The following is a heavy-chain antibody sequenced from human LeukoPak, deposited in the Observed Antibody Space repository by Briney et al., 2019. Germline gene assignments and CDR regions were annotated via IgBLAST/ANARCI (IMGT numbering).Heavy chain of an antibody. V-gene: IGHV3-48*03. CDR1: GFTFSSYE. D-gene: IGHD5-24*01. CDR3: ARDSQRWGNFDS. Sequence: GGSLRLSCAASGFTFSSYEMNWVRQAPGKGLEWVSYISSSGSAMYYADSVKGRFTISRDNAKNSLCLQMNSLRAEDTAVYYCARDSQRWGNFDSWGQGTLVSVSS. CDR2: ISSSGSAM. J-gene: IGHJ4*02.